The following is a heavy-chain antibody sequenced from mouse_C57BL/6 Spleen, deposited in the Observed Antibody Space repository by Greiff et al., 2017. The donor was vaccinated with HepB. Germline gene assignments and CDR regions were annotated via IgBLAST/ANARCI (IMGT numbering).Heavy chain of an antibody. J-gene: IGHJ1*03. Sequence: QVQLQQPGTELVKPGASVKLSCKASGYTFTSYWMHWVKQRPGQGLEWIGNINPSNGGTNYNEKFKSKATLTVDKSSSTAYMQLSSLTSEDSAVDYCARSFYGSSYGYFDVWGTGTTVTVSS. D-gene: IGHD1-1*01. CDR3: ARSFYGSSYGYFDV. CDR2: INPSNGGT. V-gene: IGHV1-53*01. CDR1: GYTFTSYW.